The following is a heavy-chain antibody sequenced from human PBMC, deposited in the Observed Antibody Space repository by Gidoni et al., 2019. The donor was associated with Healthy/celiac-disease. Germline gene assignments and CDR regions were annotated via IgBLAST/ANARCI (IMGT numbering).Heavy chain of an antibody. CDR3: ARDEHYYGSGSSDYYYYYGMDV. V-gene: IGHV1-18*01. Sequence: QVQLVPSGAEVKKPGPSVKVSCKASGYTFTSSGICWVRQAPGQGLEWMGWISAYNGNTNYAQKLQGRVTMTTDTSTSTAYMELRSLRSDDTAVYYCARDEHYYGSGSSDYYYYYGMDVWGQGTTVTVSS. D-gene: IGHD3-10*01. CDR1: GYTFTSSG. CDR2: ISAYNGNT. J-gene: IGHJ6*02.